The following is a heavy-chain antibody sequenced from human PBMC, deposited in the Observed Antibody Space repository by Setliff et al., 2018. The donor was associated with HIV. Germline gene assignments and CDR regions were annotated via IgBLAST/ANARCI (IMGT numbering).Heavy chain of an antibody. V-gene: IGHV4-4*08. CDR3: ARHHRDPNFDP. CDR2: IYTSGNT. Sequence: PSETLSLTCTVSGGSISISDWSWIRQPPGKGLEWIGCIYTSGNTNYDPSLKSRVTISVDTSKNQFSLKLSSVTAADTSVYYCARHHRDPNFDPWGQGTLVSVS. D-gene: IGHD2-8*01. CDR1: GGSISISD. J-gene: IGHJ5*02.